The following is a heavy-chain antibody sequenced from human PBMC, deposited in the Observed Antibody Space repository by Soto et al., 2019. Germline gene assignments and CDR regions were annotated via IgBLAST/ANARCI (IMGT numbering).Heavy chain of an antibody. CDR2: IYSGGST. CDR3: ARGGSSSYNYYYYMDV. CDR1: VFTVSSNY. V-gene: IGHV3-66*01. J-gene: IGHJ6*03. D-gene: IGHD1-26*01. Sequence: PGGSLRLSCAASVFTVSSNYMSWVRQAPGKGLEWVSVIYSGGSTYYADSVKGRFTISRDNSKNTLYLQMNSLRAEDTAVYYCARGGSSSYNYYYYMDVWGKGTTVTVSS.